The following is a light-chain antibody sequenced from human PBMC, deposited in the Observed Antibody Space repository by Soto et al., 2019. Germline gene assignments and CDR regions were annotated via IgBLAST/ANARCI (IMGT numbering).Light chain of an antibody. CDR2: DAS. CDR1: PSVSGNY. CDR3: PQRNVWPRT. Sequence: TLSVGAVSLKKKERATLCCRASPSVSGNYLAWYQQKPGQAPRLLIYDASNRVPGVPDRFSASGSGTDFTLTISSLEPEDFAVYYCPQRNVWPRTFGQGS. V-gene: IGKV3D-20*02. J-gene: IGKJ1*01.